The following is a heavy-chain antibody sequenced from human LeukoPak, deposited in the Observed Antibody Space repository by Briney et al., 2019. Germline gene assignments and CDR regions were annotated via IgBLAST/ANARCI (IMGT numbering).Heavy chain of an antibody. CDR3: ARGEPEGYGMDV. J-gene: IGHJ6*02. D-gene: IGHD1-26*01. CDR1: GGSISSSSYY. CDR2: IYYSGST. Sequence: SETLSLTCTVSGGSISSSSYYCGWIRQPPGKGLEWIGSIYYSGSTYYNPSPKSRVTISVDTSKNQFSLKLSSVTAADTAVYYCARGEPEGYGMDVWGQGTTVTVSS. V-gene: IGHV4-39*01.